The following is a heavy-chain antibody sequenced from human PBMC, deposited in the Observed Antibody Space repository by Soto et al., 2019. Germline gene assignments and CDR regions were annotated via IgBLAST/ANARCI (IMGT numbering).Heavy chain of an antibody. CDR3: ASTLWSGYYPIAYYGMDV. D-gene: IGHD3-3*01. CDR2: IYYSGST. Sequence: QLQLQESGPGLVKPSETLSLTCTVSGGSISSSSYYWGWIRQPPGKGLEWIGSIYYSGSTYYNPSLKSRVTISVDRSKDQFSLKLSCVTAADTAVYYCASTLWSGYYPIAYYGMDVWGQGTTVTVSS. CDR1: GGSISSSSYY. J-gene: IGHJ6*02. V-gene: IGHV4-39*01.